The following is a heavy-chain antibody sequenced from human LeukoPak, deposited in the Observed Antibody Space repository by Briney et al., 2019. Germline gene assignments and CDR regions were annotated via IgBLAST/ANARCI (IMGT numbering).Heavy chain of an antibody. Sequence: GGSLRLSCAASGFTVSSNYISWVRQAPGKGLEWVSVIYNDGSTYYADSVKGRFTISRDNSKNTLYLQMNSLRAEDTAVYYCAKDYGTCIVGATKGPDYWGQGTLVTVSS. CDR1: GFTVSSNY. V-gene: IGHV3-66*02. CDR2: IYNDGST. CDR3: AKDYGTCIVGATKGPDY. J-gene: IGHJ4*02. D-gene: IGHD1-26*01.